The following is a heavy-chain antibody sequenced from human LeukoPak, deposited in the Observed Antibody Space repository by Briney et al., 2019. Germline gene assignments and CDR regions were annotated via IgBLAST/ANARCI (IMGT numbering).Heavy chain of an antibody. V-gene: IGHV4-4*07. D-gene: IGHD4-17*01. CDR2: ISASGST. CDR1: NGSISIYY. Sequence: PSETLSLTCTVSNGSISIYYWSWVRQPAGKGLEWIGCISASGSTNYNTSLKSRVTMSVDKSKNQFSLKLSSVTAADTAVYYCAREITVTRPFDYWGQGTLVTVSS. J-gene: IGHJ4*02. CDR3: AREITVTRPFDY.